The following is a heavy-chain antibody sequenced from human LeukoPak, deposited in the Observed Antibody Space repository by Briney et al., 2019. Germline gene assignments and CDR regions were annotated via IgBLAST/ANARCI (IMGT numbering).Heavy chain of an antibody. J-gene: IGHJ4*02. D-gene: IGHD1/OR15-1a*01. CDR2: ISGSGGST. CDR1: GFTFSSYA. Sequence: GGSLRLSCAASGFTFSSYAMSWVRQAPGKGLEWVSAISGSGGSTYHADSVKGRFTISRDNSKNTLYLQMNSLRAEDTAVYYCATQTMMYFDYWGQGTLVTVSS. CDR3: ATQTMMYFDY. V-gene: IGHV3-23*01.